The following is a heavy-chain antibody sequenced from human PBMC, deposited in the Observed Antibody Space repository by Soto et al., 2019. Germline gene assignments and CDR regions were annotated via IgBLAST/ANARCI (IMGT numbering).Heavy chain of an antibody. V-gene: IGHV3-11*01. D-gene: IGHD6-25*01. Sequence: GGSLRLSCAASGFTFSDYYMSWIRQAPGKGLEWDSYISSSGTIIYYADSVQGRFNISRDNAKNSVYLQMNSLRAEDTAAYYCVRGSPANSRYFDLWGRGTLVTVSS. CDR2: ISSSGTII. CDR3: VRGSPANSRYFDL. CDR1: GFTFSDYY. J-gene: IGHJ2*01.